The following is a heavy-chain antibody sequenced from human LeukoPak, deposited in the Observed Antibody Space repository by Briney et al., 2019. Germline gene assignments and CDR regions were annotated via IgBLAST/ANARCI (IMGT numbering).Heavy chain of an antibody. Sequence: SETLSLTCTVSGGSISRDYWSWIRQAPGKRLEWMGNIYYSGRTNYNPSLNSRVTISVDTSQTQFSLKLSSVTAADTAVYYCARQRGTPMTPTNFDYWGQGTLVTVSS. J-gene: IGHJ4*02. V-gene: IGHV4-59*08. CDR3: ARQRGTPMTPTNFDY. CDR1: GGSISRDY. CDR2: IYYSGRT. D-gene: IGHD1-1*01.